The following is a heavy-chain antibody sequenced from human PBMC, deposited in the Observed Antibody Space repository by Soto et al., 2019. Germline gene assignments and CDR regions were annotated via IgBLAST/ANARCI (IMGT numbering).Heavy chain of an antibody. CDR3: TRRESSGSYYYYYGMDV. J-gene: IGHJ6*02. V-gene: IGHV3-73*02. CDR1: GFTFSGSA. CDR2: IRSKANSYAT. Sequence: EVQLVESGGGLVQPGGSLKLSCAASGFTFSGSAMHWVRQASGKGLEWVGRIRSKANSYATAYAASVKGRFTISRDDSKNTAYLQMNSLKTEDTAVYYCTRRESSGSYYYYYGMDVWGQGTTVTVSS. D-gene: IGHD6-19*01.